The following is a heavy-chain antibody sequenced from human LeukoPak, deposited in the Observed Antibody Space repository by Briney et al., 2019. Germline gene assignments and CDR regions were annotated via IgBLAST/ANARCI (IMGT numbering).Heavy chain of an antibody. D-gene: IGHD3-10*01. CDR1: GGSFSGYY. CDR3: ARDRSPYGSGSSPDY. Sequence: SETLSLTCAVYGGSFSGYYWTWIRQSPGKGLEWIGQINHSGSTNYNPSLRSRVTMSVDTSKNQFSLKLSSVTAADTAVYYCARDRSPYGSGSSPDYWGQGTLVTVSS. J-gene: IGHJ4*02. V-gene: IGHV4-34*01. CDR2: INHSGST.